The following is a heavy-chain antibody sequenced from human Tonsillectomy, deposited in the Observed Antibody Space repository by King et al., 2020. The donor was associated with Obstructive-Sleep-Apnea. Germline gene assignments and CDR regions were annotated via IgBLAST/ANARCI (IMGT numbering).Heavy chain of an antibody. CDR3: ARDIILMVFANRGDWSYFFDY. V-gene: IGHV1-18*04. Sequence: VQLVQSGAEVKKPGASVTVSCKTSGYTFTNYGISWVRQAPGQGLEWVGWISAYNDNTNYTQKLQDRVTMSTDTSTSTAYMELRSLRSDDTAVYYCARDIILMVFANRGDWSYFFDYWGQGTLVTVSS. D-gene: IGHD2-8*01. CDR1: GYTFTNYG. CDR2: ISAYNDNT. J-gene: IGHJ4*02.